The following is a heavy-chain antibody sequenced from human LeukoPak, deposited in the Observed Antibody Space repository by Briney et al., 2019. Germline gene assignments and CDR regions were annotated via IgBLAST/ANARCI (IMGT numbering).Heavy chain of an antibody. V-gene: IGHV1-18*01. CDR3: ARESGYSSGNMNNWFDP. J-gene: IGHJ5*02. CDR1: GYTFTSYG. D-gene: IGHD6-19*01. CDR2: ISAYNGNT. Sequence: PSVKVSCKASGYTFTSYGISWVRQAPGQGLEWMGWISAYNGNTNYAQKLQGRVTMTTDTSTSTAYMELRSLRSDDTAVYYCARESGYSSGNMNNWFDPWGQGTLVTVPS.